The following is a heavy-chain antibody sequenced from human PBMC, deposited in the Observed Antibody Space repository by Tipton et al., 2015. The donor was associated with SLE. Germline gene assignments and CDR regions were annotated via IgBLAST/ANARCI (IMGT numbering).Heavy chain of an antibody. CDR1: SGSINIGSYY. V-gene: IGHV4-39*01. D-gene: IGHD6-13*01. J-gene: IGHJ5*02. CDR3: ARHGPGIAAAGTGFDP. CDR2: IYYSGST. Sequence: TLSLTCTVSSGSINIGSYYWGWIRQPPGKGLEWIGSIYYSGSTYYKPSLKIRVTISVDTSKNQFSLKLTSVTAADTALYYCARHGPGIAAAGTGFDPWGRGTLVTVSS.